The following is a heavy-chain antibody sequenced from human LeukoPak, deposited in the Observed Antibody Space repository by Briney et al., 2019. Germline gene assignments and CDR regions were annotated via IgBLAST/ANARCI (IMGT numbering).Heavy chain of an antibody. CDR1: GFTFSSYA. D-gene: IGHD1-1*01. Sequence: GGSLRLSCADSGFTFSSYAMSWVRQAPGKGLEWVSAISGSGGSTYYADSVKGPFTISRDNSKNTLYLQMNSLRAEDTAVYYCAKDVELARGYFDYWGQGTLVTVSS. CDR3: AKDVELARGYFDY. J-gene: IGHJ4*02. CDR2: ISGSGGST. V-gene: IGHV3-23*01.